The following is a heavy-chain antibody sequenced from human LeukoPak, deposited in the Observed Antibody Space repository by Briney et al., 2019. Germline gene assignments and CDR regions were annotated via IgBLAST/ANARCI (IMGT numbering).Heavy chain of an antibody. J-gene: IGHJ4*02. CDR2: IYSGGST. CDR1: GFTVSSNY. V-gene: IGHV3-53*01. CDR3: ARQFMGYSSSWYHFDY. D-gene: IGHD6-13*01. Sequence: GGSLRLSCAASGFTVSSNYMSWVRQAPGKGLECVSVIYSGGSTYYADSVKGRFTISRDNSKNTLYLQMNSLRAEDTAVYYCARQFMGYSSSWYHFDYWGQGTLVTVSS.